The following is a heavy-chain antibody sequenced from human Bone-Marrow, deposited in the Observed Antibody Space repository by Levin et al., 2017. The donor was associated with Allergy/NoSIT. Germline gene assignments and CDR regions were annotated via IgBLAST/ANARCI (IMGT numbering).Heavy chain of an antibody. V-gene: IGHV1-3*01. Sequence: ASVKVSCKASGYTFTSYAMHWVRQAPGQRLEWMGWINAGNGNTKYSQKFQGRVTITRDTSASTAYMELSSLRSEDTAVYYCARDCPYYDFWSGYHSYGMDVWGQGTTVTVSS. CDR2: INAGNGNT. CDR1: GYTFTSYA. J-gene: IGHJ6*02. D-gene: IGHD3-3*01. CDR3: ARDCPYYDFWSGYHSYGMDV.